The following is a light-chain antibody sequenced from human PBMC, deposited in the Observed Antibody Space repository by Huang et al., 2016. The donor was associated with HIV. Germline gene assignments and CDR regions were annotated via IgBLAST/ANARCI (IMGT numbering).Light chain of an antibody. CDR2: AAS. Sequence: DIQMTQSPSSLSASVGDRVTITCRASQNIRTYLNWYQQKPGKAPKLLIYAASSLQIGVPARFSGSVSGTDFTLTISSLQPEDFATYYCQQSYSDPYTFSQGTKLEIK. CDR1: QNIRTY. V-gene: IGKV1-39*01. J-gene: IGKJ2*01. CDR3: QQSYSDPYT.